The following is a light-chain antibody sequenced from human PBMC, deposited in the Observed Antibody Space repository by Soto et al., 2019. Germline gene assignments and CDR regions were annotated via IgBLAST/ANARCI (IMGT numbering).Light chain of an antibody. CDR1: SSDVGAYNF. J-gene: IGLJ2*01. V-gene: IGLV2-14*01. CDR3: SSYTTNKTLL. Sequence: QSVLTQPASVSGSPGQSITISCTGTSSDVGAYNFVSWYQQHPGKAPKLIFYEVSNRPPGLSDRFSGSKSGTTASLTISGLQAEDEADYFCSSYTTNKTLLFGGGTK. CDR2: EVS.